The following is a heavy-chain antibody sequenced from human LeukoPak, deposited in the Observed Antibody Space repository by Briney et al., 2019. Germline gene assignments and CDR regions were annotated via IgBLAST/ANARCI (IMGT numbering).Heavy chain of an antibody. V-gene: IGHV3-23*01. CDR1: GFTFSSYT. J-gene: IGHJ4*02. Sequence: GGSLRLSCAASGFTFSSYTMSWVRQAPGKGLEWVSTITTSDGNTYYADSVKGRFTVSRDNSKNTLFLQMNSLRAEDTAVYYCARGVDIVATIQDYWGQGTLVTVSS. CDR2: ITTSDGNT. CDR3: ARGVDIVATIQDY. D-gene: IGHD5-12*01.